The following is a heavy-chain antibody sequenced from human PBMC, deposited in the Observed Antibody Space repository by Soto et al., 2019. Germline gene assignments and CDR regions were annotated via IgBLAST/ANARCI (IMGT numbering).Heavy chain of an antibody. D-gene: IGHD2-21*02. Sequence: SEPLSLTCTVSGGYISSYYWSWIRQPPGKGLECIGYIYYSGSTNYNPSLKSRVTISVDTSKNQFSLKLNSVTAADTAVYYCARLGANAYCGGDCYLDPWGQGTLVTVS. CDR2: IYYSGST. CDR1: GGYISSYY. J-gene: IGHJ5*02. CDR3: ARLGANAYCGGDCYLDP. V-gene: IGHV4-59*01.